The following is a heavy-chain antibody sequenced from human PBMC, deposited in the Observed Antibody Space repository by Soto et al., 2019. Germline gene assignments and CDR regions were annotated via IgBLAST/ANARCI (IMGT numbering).Heavy chain of an antibody. CDR3: ARSYGDYLLYFDY. CDR2: IYYSGST. V-gene: IGHV4-30-4*01. J-gene: IGHJ4*02. Sequence: QVQLQESGPGLVKPSQTLSLTCTVSGGSISSGDYYWSWIRQPPGKGLEWIGYIYYSGSTYYNPSLKCRVTISVVTSKNQFSLKLSSVTAADTAVYYCARSYGDYLLYFDYWGQGTLVTVSP. CDR1: GGSISSGDYY. D-gene: IGHD4-17*01.